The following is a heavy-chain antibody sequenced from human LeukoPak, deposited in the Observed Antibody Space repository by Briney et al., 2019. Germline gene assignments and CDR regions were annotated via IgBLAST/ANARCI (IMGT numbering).Heavy chain of an antibody. CDR2: ISSSGSTI. J-gene: IGHJ4*02. V-gene: IGHV3-11*01. CDR3: TRGPFWSGYYDD. CDR1: GFTFSDYY. D-gene: IGHD3-3*01. Sequence: GGSLRLSCAASGFTFSDYYMSWIRQAPGQGLEWVSYISSSGSTIYYTDSVKGRFTISRDNAKNSLYLQMNSLRAEDTAVYYCTRGPFWSGYYDDWGQGTLVTVSS.